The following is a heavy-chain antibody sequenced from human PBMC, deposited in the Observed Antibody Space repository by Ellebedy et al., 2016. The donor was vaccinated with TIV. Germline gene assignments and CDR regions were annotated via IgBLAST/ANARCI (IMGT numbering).Heavy chain of an antibody. CDR2: IYHSGST. V-gene: IGHV4-30-2*01. Sequence: SQTLSLTCAVSGGSISSGGYSWSWIRQPPGKGLEWIGYIYHSGSTYYNPSLKSRVTISVDRSKNQFSLKLSSVTAADTAVYYCARGVVAATGWFDPWGQGTLVTVSS. CDR1: GGSISSGGYS. CDR3: ARGVVAATGWFDP. D-gene: IGHD2-15*01. J-gene: IGHJ5*02.